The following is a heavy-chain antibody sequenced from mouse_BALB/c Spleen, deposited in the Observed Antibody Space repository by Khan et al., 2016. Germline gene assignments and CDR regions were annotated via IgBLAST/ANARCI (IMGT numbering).Heavy chain of an antibody. CDR2: IDTYSGET. V-gene: IGHV9-1*02. J-gene: IGHJ1*01. CDR1: GYTFTSYG. Sequence: QIQLVQSGPDLKKPGETVKISCKASGYTFTSYGMNWVKQAPGKGLKWMGWIDTYSGETKYVDDFKGRFVFSLETSASTAYLQINNLKNEDMAIYFCAREGGTTVVAPGFFDVWGAGTTVTVSS. CDR3: AREGGTTVVAPGFFDV. D-gene: IGHD1-1*02.